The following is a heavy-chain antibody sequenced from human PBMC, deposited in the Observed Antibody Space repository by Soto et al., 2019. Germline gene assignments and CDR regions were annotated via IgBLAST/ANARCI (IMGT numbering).Heavy chain of an antibody. V-gene: IGHV1-8*01. Sequence: QAQLVQSGAEMKPTGASVRVSCQASGYTFSNNDINWMRQASGGGLEWMGWMNPYSGNTGYEYKFQGRVTMTRDTSTNTAYMELSRLSSDEAAVYFCARGASYSYAKCGYHRNFYFVLWGRGTLVAVSP. CDR1: GYTFSNND. D-gene: IGHD2-8*01. CDR2: MNPYSGNT. CDR3: ARGASYSYAKCGYHRNFYFVL. J-gene: IGHJ2*01.